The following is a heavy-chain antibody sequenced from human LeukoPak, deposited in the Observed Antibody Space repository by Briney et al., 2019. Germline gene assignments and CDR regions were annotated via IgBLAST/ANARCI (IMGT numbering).Heavy chain of an antibody. CDR1: GSTFSSYA. CDR3: AREVGATRGLDP. CDR2: ISGSGGST. V-gene: IGHV3-23*01. J-gene: IGHJ5*02. Sequence: GGSLRLSCAASGSTFSSYAMSWVRQAPGKGLEWVSAISGSGGSTYYADSVKGRFTISRDTSKNTLYLQMNSLRAEDTAVYYCAREVGATRGLDPWGQGTLVTVSS. D-gene: IGHD1-26*01.